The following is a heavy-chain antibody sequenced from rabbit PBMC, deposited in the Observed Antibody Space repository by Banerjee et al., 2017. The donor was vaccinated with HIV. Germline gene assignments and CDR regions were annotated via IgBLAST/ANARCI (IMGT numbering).Heavy chain of an antibody. CDR3: ARDLAGVIGWNFSL. Sequence: QEQLEESGGDLVKPEGSLTLTCTASGFSFSNKYVMCWVRQAPGKGLEWIACIDAGRSGNTYYASWAKGRFTISKTSSTTVTLQMTSLTAADTATYFCARDLAGVIGWNFSLWGPGTLVTVS. D-gene: IGHD4-1*01. V-gene: IGHV1S45*01. CDR1: GFSFSNKYV. CDR2: IDAGRSGNT. J-gene: IGHJ4*01.